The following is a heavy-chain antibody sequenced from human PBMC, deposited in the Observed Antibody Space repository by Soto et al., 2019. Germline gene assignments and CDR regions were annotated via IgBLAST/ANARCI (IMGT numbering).Heavy chain of an antibody. CDR1: GYSFSNYP. D-gene: IGHD3-3*01. CDR3: ARDANYDFWSRSYIHAFDF. J-gene: IGHJ3*01. Sequence: QVQLVQSGAEMEKPGASVKFSCKASGYSFSNYPTHWVRQAPGQSLEWMGWIDAGNGNTKYSQKFQGRVIISRDTSATTAYMELRSLTSEDTAVYYCARDANYDFWSRSYIHAFDFWGQGTMVTVSS. CDR2: IDAGNGNT. V-gene: IGHV1-3*01.